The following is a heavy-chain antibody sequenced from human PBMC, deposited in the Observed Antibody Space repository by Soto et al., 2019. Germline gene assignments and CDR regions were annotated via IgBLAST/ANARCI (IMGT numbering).Heavy chain of an antibody. J-gene: IGHJ3*02. Sequence: QVQLVQSGAEVKKPGSSVKVSCKASGGTFSSYAISWVRQAPGQGLEWMGGIIPIFGTANYAQKFQGRVTITADKSTITAYMELSSLRSEDTAVYYCARDRVCYSYGYDAFDIWGQGTMVTVSS. CDR3: ARDRVCYSYGYDAFDI. CDR2: IIPIFGTA. V-gene: IGHV1-69*06. D-gene: IGHD5-18*01. CDR1: GGTFSSYA.